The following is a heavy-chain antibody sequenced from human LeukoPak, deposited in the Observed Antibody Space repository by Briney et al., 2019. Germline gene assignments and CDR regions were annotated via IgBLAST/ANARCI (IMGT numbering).Heavy chain of an antibody. CDR2: ISGGDAHT. D-gene: IGHD1-1*01. CDR3: ANPSGPDESGPFDY. J-gene: IGHJ4*02. CDR1: GLTLSNYA. Sequence: GGSLRLSYLPAGLTLSNYAISSVRQAPGKGLEWVSVISGGDAHTYYADSVKGRFTTSRDNSKKTLYLQMNSLRAEDTSVYYCANPSGPDESGPFDYWGQGTLVTVSS. V-gene: IGHV3-23*01.